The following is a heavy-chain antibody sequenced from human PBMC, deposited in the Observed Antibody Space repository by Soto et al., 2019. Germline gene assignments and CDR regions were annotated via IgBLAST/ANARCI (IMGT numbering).Heavy chain of an antibody. D-gene: IGHD2-15*01. J-gene: IGHJ6*02. CDR1: GFTFSSYA. CDR3: ARAGCDGGSCYTLVGLRYGMDV. V-gene: IGHV3-30-3*01. CDR2: ISYDGNNK. Sequence: QVQLVESGGGVVQPGRSLRLSCAASGFTFSSYAMYWVRHAPGKGLEWVAVISYDGNNKYYADSVKGRFTISRDNSKNTLYLQMNSLRAEDTAVYYCARAGCDGGSCYTLVGLRYGMDVWGQGTTVTVSS.